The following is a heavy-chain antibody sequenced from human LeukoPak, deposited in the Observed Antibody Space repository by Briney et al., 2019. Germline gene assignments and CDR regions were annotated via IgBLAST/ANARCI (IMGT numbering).Heavy chain of an antibody. CDR3: ARYSARVGAVDY. Sequence: PSETLSLTCTVSGDSISPGSYYWSWIRQPAGKGLEWIGNIFYSGSTYYSPSLKSRVTISLDTSRNQFSLKLSSVTAADTAVYYCARYSARVGAVDYWGQGTLVTVSS. CDR2: IFYSGST. J-gene: IGHJ4*02. CDR1: GDSISPGSYY. V-gene: IGHV4-61*10. D-gene: IGHD1-26*01.